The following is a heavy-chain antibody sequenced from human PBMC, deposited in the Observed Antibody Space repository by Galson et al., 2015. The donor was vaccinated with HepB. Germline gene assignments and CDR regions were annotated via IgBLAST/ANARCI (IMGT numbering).Heavy chain of an antibody. CDR1: GYSFIAYF. D-gene: IGHD3-16*01. V-gene: IGHV1-2*06. Sequence: SVKVSCKASGYSFIAYFIHWVRQAPGQGLEWMGRINPNSGDANYAQKFQGRVTLTRDTSTNTAYMELSRLRSDDTAVYYCARVIYYDSVAYYFDYWGQGPLITVSS. J-gene: IGHJ4*02. CDR2: INPNSGDA. CDR3: ARVIYYDSVAYYFDY.